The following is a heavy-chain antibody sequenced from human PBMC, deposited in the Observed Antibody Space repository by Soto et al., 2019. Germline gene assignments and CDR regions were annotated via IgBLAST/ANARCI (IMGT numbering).Heavy chain of an antibody. Sequence: PSETLSLTCAVYGGSFSGYYWTWIRQPPGTGLEWIGEINHSGSTNYNPSLKSRVTILVDTSKNQFSLKLTSVTAADTAVYYCARDKITGLFDYWGQGTLVT. J-gene: IGHJ4*02. CDR1: GGSFSGYY. V-gene: IGHV4-34*01. D-gene: IGHD2-8*02. CDR2: INHSGST. CDR3: ARDKITGLFDY.